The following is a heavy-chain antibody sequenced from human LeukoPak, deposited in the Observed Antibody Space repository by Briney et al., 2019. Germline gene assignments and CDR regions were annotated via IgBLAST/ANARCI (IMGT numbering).Heavy chain of an antibody. D-gene: IGHD1-26*01. Sequence: GGSLRLSCAASGFTVSTNHISWVRQAPGKGLEWVSLISSGGSTHYADSVKGRFTISRDNAKNSLFLQMNSLTAEDTAVYCCARDPYSGGYWNYYYYYMDVWGKGTTVTISS. CDR2: ISSGGST. J-gene: IGHJ6*03. CDR3: ARDPYSGGYWNYYYYYMDV. V-gene: IGHV3-53*01. CDR1: GFTVSTNH.